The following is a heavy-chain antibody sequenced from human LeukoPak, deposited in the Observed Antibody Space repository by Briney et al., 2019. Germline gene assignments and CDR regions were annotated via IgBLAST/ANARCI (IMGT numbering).Heavy chain of an antibody. J-gene: IGHJ4*02. CDR1: GGSISSSSYY. D-gene: IGHD3-10*01. V-gene: IGHV4-61*02. CDR2: IYTSGST. CDR3: ARGLRFGATGNYFDY. Sequence: TSETLSLTCTVSGGSISSSSYYWSWIRQPAGKGLEWIGRIYTSGSTNYNPSLRSRVTMSVDTSKNQFSLKLSSVTAADTAVYYCARGLRFGATGNYFDYWGQGTLVTVSS.